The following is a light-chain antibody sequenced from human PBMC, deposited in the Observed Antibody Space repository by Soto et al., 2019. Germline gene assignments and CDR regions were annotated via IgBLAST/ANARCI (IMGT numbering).Light chain of an antibody. CDR2: GAS. Sequence: EIVMTQSPATLSVSPGERATLSWRASQSVSNNLAWYQQKPRQAPRHLIYGASTRATGIPARISGSGSGTEFTLTISSLQSEDFTVYYCQQYNNLPPITFGQGTRLEIK. V-gene: IGKV3-15*01. J-gene: IGKJ5*01. CDR3: QQYNNLPPIT. CDR1: QSVSNN.